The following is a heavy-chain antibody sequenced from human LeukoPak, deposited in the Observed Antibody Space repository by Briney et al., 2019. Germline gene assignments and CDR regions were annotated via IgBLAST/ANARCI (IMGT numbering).Heavy chain of an antibody. Sequence: PGGSLRLSCAASGFTFSDYYMSWIRQAPGKGLEWVSVIYSGGSTYYADSVKGRFTISRHNSKNTLYLQMNSLRAEDTAVYYCARARGHYYDSSGYFFFDYWGQGTLVTVSS. CDR3: ARARGHYYDSSGYFFFDY. J-gene: IGHJ4*02. CDR2: IYSGGST. D-gene: IGHD3-22*01. V-gene: IGHV3-53*04. CDR1: GFTFSDYY.